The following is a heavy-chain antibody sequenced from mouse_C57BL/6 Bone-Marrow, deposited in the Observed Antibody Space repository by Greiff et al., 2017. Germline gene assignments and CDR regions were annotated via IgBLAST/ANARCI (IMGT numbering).Heavy chain of an antibody. J-gene: IGHJ2*01. CDR3: ADFLDY. CDR1: GFTFSSYG. CDR2: ISSGGSDT. Sequence: EVKLMESGGDLVKPGGSLKLSCAASGFTFSSYGMSWVRQTPDKRLEWVATISSGGSDTYYADSVKGRVTISRDNAKNTLYLQMSSLKSEDTAMYYCADFLDYWGQGTTLTVSS. V-gene: IGHV5-6*01.